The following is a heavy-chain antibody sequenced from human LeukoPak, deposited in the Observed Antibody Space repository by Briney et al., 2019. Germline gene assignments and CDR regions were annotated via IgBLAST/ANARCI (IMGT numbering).Heavy chain of an antibody. CDR2: ISYDASNK. J-gene: IGHJ4*02. V-gene: IGHV3-30-3*01. D-gene: IGHD3-3*01. CDR1: GFTVSSFA. Sequence: QPGRSLRLSCAASGFTVSSFAMHWVRQAPGKGLEWVALISYDASNKYYAGSVKGRFTISRDNSKNTLYLQMNSLRAEDTAVYYCAREIFWSGYYSNLHFDYWGRGTLVTVSS. CDR3: AREIFWSGYYSNLHFDY.